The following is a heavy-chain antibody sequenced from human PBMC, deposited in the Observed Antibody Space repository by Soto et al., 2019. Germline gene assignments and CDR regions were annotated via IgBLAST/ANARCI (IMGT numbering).Heavy chain of an antibody. J-gene: IGHJ6*02. CDR1: GYTFTTYG. V-gene: IGHV1-18*01. CDR3: AREGEMPYYYYGLDV. Sequence: ASVKVSCKASGYTFTTYGITWVRQAPGQGPEWMGWISGYNGHTKYAQKFQGRVTMTTDTSTSTVYMDLRSLTSDDTAVYYCAREGEMPYYYYGLDVWGQGTTVTVSS. D-gene: IGHD3-16*01. CDR2: ISGYNGHT.